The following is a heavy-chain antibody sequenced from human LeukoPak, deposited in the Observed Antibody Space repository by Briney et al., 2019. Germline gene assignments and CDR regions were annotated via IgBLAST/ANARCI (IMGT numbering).Heavy chain of an antibody. CDR2: INPNSGGT. J-gene: IGHJ4*02. D-gene: IGHD6-13*01. Sequence: GASVKVFCKASGYIFTSYGVSWVRQAPGQGLEWMGWINPNSGGTNYAQKFQGRVTMTRDTSISTAYMELSRLRSDDTAVYYCAREGVAAAGDFDYWGQGTLVTVSS. CDR3: AREGVAAAGDFDY. CDR1: GYIFTSYG. V-gene: IGHV1-2*02.